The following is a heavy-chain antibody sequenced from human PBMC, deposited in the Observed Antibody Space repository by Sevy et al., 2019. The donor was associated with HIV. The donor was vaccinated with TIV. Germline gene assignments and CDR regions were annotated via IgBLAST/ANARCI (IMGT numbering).Heavy chain of an antibody. CDR3: ARQGGVVDYGMDV. J-gene: IGHJ6*02. D-gene: IGHD3-3*01. CDR2: FYYTGST. V-gene: IGHV4-59*01. CDR1: GGSISPYY. Sequence: PSETLSLTCTVSGGSISPYYWSWIRQPPGKGLEWVGYFYYTGSTNYNPSLEGRATISVDASKNQFFLKLTSVTAADTAVYYCARQGGVVDYGMDVWGQGTTVTVSS.